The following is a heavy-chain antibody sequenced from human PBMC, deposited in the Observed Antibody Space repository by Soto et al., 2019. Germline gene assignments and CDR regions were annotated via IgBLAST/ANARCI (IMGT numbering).Heavy chain of an antibody. D-gene: IGHD3-22*01. Sequence: PSETLSLTCAVSGGSISSSNWWSWVRQPPGKGLEWIGEIYHSGSTNYNPSLKSRVTLSVDKSKNQFSLKLSSVTAADTAVYYCARDGMYYYDSSGYYYGGWFDYWGQGTLVTAPQ. CDR1: GGSISSSNW. CDR3: ARDGMYYYDSSGYYYGGWFDY. J-gene: IGHJ4*02. V-gene: IGHV4-4*02. CDR2: IYHSGST.